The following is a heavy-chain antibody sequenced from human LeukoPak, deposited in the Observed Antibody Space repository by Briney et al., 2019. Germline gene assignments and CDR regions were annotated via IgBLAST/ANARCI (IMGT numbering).Heavy chain of an antibody. Sequence: PGGSLRLSCAASGFTFSSYGMRWVRQAPGKGLEWVSGISSGGGSTYYADSVKGRFTISRDNSKNTLYLQMSSLRAEDTAVYYCAKRSSSLRHFDYWGQGTLVTVSS. CDR2: ISSGGGST. J-gene: IGHJ4*02. V-gene: IGHV3-23*01. CDR1: GFTFSSYG. D-gene: IGHD6-6*01. CDR3: AKRSSSLRHFDY.